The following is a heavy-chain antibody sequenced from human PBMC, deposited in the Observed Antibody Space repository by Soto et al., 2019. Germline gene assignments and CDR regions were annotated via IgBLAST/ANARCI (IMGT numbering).Heavy chain of an antibody. CDR2: MNPNSGNT. V-gene: IGHV1-8*02. J-gene: IGHJ4*02. D-gene: IGHD4-17*01. CDR1: GGTFSSYA. Sequence: QVQLVQSGAEVKKPGSSVKVSCKASGGTFSSYAISWVRQAPGQGLEWMGWMNPNSGNTGYAQKFQGRVTMTRNTSISTAYMELSSLRSEDTAVYYCARIVYGDYQGYWGQGTLVTVSS. CDR3: ARIVYGDYQGY.